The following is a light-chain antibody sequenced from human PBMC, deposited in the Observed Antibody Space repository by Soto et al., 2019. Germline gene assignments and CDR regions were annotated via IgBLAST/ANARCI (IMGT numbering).Light chain of an antibody. J-gene: IGLJ3*02. CDR3: QSYDSSLSGWV. Sequence: QSVLTQPPSVSGAPGQRVTISCTGSSSNIGAGYEVHWYQQLPGTAPKLLIYGNSNRPSGVPDRFSGSKSGTSASLAITGLQAEDEVDYYCQSYDSSLSGWVFGGGTNLTVL. V-gene: IGLV1-40*01. CDR1: SSNIGAGYE. CDR2: GNS.